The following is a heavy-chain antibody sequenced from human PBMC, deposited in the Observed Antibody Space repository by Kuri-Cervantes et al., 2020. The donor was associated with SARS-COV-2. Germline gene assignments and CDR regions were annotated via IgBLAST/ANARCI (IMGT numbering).Heavy chain of an antibody. V-gene: IGHV3-30*04. D-gene: IGHD1-26*01. Sequence: GESLKISCAASGFTFSSYAMHWVRQAPGKGLEWVAVISYDGSNKYYADSVEGRFTISRDNSKNTLYLQMNSLRAEDTAVYYCARPYSGSYQSWFDPWGQGTLVTVSS. J-gene: IGHJ5*02. CDR1: GFTFSSYA. CDR3: ARPYSGSYQSWFDP. CDR2: ISYDGSNK.